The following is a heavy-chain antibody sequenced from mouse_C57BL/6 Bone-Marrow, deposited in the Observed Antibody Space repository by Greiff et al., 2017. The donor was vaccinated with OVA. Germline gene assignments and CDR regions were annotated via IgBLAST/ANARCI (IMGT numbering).Heavy chain of an antibody. CDR2: ISSGGSYT. J-gene: IGHJ2*01. V-gene: IGHV5-6*01. D-gene: IGHD3-1*01. CDR3: ARHWQLGY. Sequence: EVQLMESGGDLVKPGGSLKLSCAASGFTFSSYGMSWVRQTPDKRLEWVATISSGGSYTYYPDSVKGRFTISRDNAKNTLYLQMSSLKSEDTAMYYCARHWQLGYWGQGTTLTVSS. CDR1: GFTFSSYG.